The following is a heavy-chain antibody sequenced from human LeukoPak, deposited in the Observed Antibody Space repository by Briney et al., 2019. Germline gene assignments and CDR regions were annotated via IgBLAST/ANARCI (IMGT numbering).Heavy chain of an antibody. CDR1: GGSFSGYY. CDR3: ARAAYGDIVVVPAARGYYFDY. D-gene: IGHD2-2*01. CDR2: INHSVST. V-gene: IGHV4-34*01. Sequence: SETLSLTCAVYGGSFSGYYWSWIRQPPGKGLEWIGEINHSVSTNYNPSLKSRVTISVDTSKNQFSLKLSSVTAADTAVYYCARAAYGDIVVVPAARGYYFDYWGQGTLVTVSS. J-gene: IGHJ4*02.